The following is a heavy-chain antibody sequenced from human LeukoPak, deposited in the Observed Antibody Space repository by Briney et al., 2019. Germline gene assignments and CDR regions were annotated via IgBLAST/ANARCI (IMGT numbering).Heavy chain of an antibody. Sequence: SETLSLTCAGSFSGYYWSWIRQPPGKGLEWIGEINRSGNTNYNPSLKSRVTISVDTSSNQFSLKLSSVTAADTAVYYCAQNGQSGFSFDPWGQGTLVTVSS. CDR1: SFSGYY. V-gene: IGHV4-34*01. CDR3: AQNGQSGFSFDP. CDR2: INRSGNT. D-gene: IGHD2-8*01. J-gene: IGHJ5*02.